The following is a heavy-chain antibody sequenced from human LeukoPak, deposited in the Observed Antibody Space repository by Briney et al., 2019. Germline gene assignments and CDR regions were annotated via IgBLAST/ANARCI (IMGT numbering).Heavy chain of an antibody. CDR2: ITPLFGTA. V-gene: IGHV1-69*13. CDR3: ARATYYDFWSGYWFDP. J-gene: IGHJ5*02. D-gene: IGHD3-3*01. CDR1: GGTFSKYT. Sequence: SVKVSCKASGGTFSKYTISWVRQRPGQGLEWMGGITPLFGTANYAQKFQGRVTITADESASTAYMELRSLRSDDTAVYYCARATYYDFWSGYWFDPWGQGTLVTVSS.